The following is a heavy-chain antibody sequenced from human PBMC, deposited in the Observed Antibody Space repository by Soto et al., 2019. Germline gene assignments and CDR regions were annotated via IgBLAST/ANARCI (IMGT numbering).Heavy chain of an antibody. CDR3: ARDDYDFWSGYNWFDP. CDR2: ISSSSSYI. V-gene: IGHV3-21*01. D-gene: IGHD3-3*01. J-gene: IGHJ5*02. Sequence: GSLRLSCAASGFTFSSYSMNWVRQAPGKGLEWVSSISSSSSYIYYADSVKGRFTISRDNAKNSLYLQMNSLRAEDTAVYYCARDDYDFWSGYNWFDPWGQGTLVTVSS. CDR1: GFTFSSYS.